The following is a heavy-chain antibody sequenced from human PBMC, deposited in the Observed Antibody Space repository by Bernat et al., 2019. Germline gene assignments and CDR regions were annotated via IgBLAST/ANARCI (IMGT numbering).Heavy chain of an antibody. CDR1: GFTFSSYE. CDR3: TRDSHVRSVRGGGFDY. V-gene: IGHV3-48*03. CDR2: ISSSGSTI. J-gene: IGHJ4*02. Sequence: EVQLVESGGGLVQPGGSLRLFCAASGFTFSSYEMNWVRQAPGKGLEWVSYISSSGSTIYYADSVKGRFTISRDNAKNSLYLQMNSLRAEDTAVYYCTRDSHVRSVRGGGFDYWGQGTLVTVSS. D-gene: IGHD3-10*01.